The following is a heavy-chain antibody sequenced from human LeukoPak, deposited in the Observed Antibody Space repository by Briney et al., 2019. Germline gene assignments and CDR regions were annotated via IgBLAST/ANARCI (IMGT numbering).Heavy chain of an antibody. CDR1: GYSISTGYH. J-gene: IGHJ4*02. D-gene: IGHD2-15*01. V-gene: IGHV4-38-2*01. Sequence: PSETLSLTCAVSGYSISTGYHWGWIRQSPGTGLEWIGSTNHSGNTYYNPPLKSRVTISMDTSMNQFSLQVTSVTAADTAVYYCARTRYCSGATCYSPELFDSWGQGTLVTVSS. CDR3: ARTRYCSGATCYSPELFDS. CDR2: TNHSGNT.